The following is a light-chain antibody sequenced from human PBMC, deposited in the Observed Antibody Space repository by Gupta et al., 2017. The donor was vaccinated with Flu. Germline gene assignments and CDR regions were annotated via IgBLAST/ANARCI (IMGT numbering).Light chain of an antibody. V-gene: IGKV3-15*01. Sequence: PARSLAPPGETATLCSRARQDFGGKLCCFQQNRGQAPRLLIYDASTTGTGLPARFSGSGCGTDITLTISIRPSEDFVVYCCQREKKWPYTFGGGTRLEIK. CDR1: QDFGGK. CDR2: DAS. J-gene: IGKJ4*01. CDR3: QREKKWPYT.